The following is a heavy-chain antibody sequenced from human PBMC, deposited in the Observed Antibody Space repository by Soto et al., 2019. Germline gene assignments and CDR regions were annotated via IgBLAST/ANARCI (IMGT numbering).Heavy chain of an antibody. CDR2: IWYDGSKI. J-gene: IGHJ6*01. V-gene: IGHV3-33*01. D-gene: IGHD6-13*01. CDR1: GFTFSTYG. Sequence: GGSLRLSCAASGFTFSTYGMHWVRQAPGKGLEWVAVIWYDGSKIYYADSVKGRFTISRDNSKSTLYLQMNSLRAEDTAVYYCARPLEQHQLGFGMDVWGQGSPVTVSS. CDR3: ARPLEQHQLGFGMDV.